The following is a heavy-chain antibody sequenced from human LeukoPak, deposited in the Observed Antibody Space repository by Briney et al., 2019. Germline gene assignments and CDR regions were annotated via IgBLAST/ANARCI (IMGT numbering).Heavy chain of an antibody. Sequence: GESLKISCKGSGYSFTSYWIGWVRQMPGKGLEGMGIIYPGDSDTRYSPSFQGQVPIPPDQSLSPPYPQWSTLKPSRPPMYYCARRGIAAAGSFDYWGQGTLVTVSS. CDR2: IYPGDSDT. CDR3: ARRGIAAAGSFDY. D-gene: IGHD6-13*01. CDR1: GYSFTSYW. V-gene: IGHV5-51*01. J-gene: IGHJ4*02.